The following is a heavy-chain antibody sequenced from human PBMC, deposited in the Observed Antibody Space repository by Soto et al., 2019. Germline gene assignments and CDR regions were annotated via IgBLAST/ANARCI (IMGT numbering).Heavy chain of an antibody. D-gene: IGHD3-22*01. Sequence: TGESLKISCSGSGYSFANYWIGWVRQMPGKGLEWMGIIYPTDSDTRYSPSFQGQVTISADKSLSTAYLQWNSLKASDTAIYFCARGDSSDYSTTTPADYWGQGTLVTVSS. CDR3: ARGDSSDYSTTTPADY. CDR2: IYPTDSDT. J-gene: IGHJ4*02. V-gene: IGHV5-51*01. CDR1: GYSFANYW.